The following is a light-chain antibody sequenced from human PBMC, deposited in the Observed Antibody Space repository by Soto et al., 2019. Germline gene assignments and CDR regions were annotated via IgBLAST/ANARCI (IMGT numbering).Light chain of an antibody. CDR1: PSVVYSSNNKNN. J-gene: IGKJ1*01. V-gene: IGKV4-1*01. CDR2: WAS. Sequence: DIVMTQSPDSLAVSLGERSTINCKSSPSVVYSSNNKNNLAWYQQKTGQPPKLLIYWASTRESGVPDRFSGSRSGRDFTLTISSLQAEDEAVYYCQQYYSTPTWTFGQGTKVEIK. CDR3: QQYYSTPTWT.